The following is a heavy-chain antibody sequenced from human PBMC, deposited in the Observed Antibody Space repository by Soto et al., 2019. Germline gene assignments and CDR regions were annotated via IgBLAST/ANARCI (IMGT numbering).Heavy chain of an antibody. CDR2: INAGNGNT. V-gene: IGHV1-3*05. CDR1: GYTFTSYA. J-gene: IGHJ4*02. CDR3: ARGEGVVGDY. Sequence: QVQLVQSGAEEKKPGASVKVSCKASGYTFTSYAMHWVRQAPGQRLEWMGWINAGNGNTKCSQKFQDRVTITRDTSASTAYMELSSLRSEDTAVYYCARGEGVVGDYWGQGTLVTVSS. D-gene: IGHD1-26*01.